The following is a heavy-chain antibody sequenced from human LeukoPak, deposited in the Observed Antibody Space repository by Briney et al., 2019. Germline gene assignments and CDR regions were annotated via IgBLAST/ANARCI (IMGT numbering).Heavy chain of an antibody. CDR3: ASVYYDSSGLTPPENDY. Sequence: ASVKVSCKASGYTFTSYYMHWVRQAPGQGLEWMGIINPSGGSTSYAQKFQGRVTITADESTSTAYMELSSLRSEDTAVYYCASVYYDSSGLTPPENDYWGQGTLVTVSS. CDR2: INPSGGST. CDR1: GYTFTSYY. D-gene: IGHD3-22*01. V-gene: IGHV1-46*01. J-gene: IGHJ4*02.